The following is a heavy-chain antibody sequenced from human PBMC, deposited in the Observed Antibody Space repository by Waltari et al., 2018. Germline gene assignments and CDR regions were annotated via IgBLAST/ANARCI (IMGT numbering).Heavy chain of an antibody. CDR2: IRTSGVT. CDR1: GVSISSHF. J-gene: IGHJ3*01. D-gene: IGHD2-2*01. V-gene: IGHV4-4*07. Sequence: QVQLQESGPGLVKPSETLSLTCTVSGVSISSHFWTWIRQPAGKGLEWVGRIRTSGVTDYSPSLKSRVTMSVETSKNQCSLRLSSVTAADTAVYYCARNQNGAFDVWGQGTRVTVSS. CDR3: ARNQNGAFDV.